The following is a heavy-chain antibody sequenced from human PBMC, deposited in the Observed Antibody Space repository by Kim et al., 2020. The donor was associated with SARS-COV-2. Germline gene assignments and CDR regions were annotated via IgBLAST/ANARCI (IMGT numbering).Heavy chain of an antibody. CDR1: GFTFSSYW. CDR3: AVCYYDSSGDWYFDL. V-gene: IGHV3-74*01. CDR2: INSDGSST. J-gene: IGHJ2*01. Sequence: GGSLRLSCAASGFTFSSYWMHWVRQAPGKGLVWVSRINSDGSSTSYADSVKGRFTISRDNAKNTLYLQMNSLRAEDTAVYYCAVCYYDSSGDWYFDLWGRGTLVTVSS. D-gene: IGHD3-22*01.